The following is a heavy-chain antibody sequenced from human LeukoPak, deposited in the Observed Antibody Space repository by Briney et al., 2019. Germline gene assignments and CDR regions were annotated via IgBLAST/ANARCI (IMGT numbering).Heavy chain of an antibody. CDR1: GYTFSSYS. V-gene: IGHV3-21*01. CDR2: ISVRSNYI. CDR3: VRLRRNSDTSGFYYYYDF. J-gene: IGHJ4*02. Sequence: GGSLRLSCLASGYTFSSYSINWVRQAPGRGLEWVSSISVRSNYIYYADSVGGRFRISRDDARDSVYLQMNSLRAEDTAVYYCVRLRRNSDTSGFYYYYDFWGQGTLVTVSS. D-gene: IGHD3-22*01.